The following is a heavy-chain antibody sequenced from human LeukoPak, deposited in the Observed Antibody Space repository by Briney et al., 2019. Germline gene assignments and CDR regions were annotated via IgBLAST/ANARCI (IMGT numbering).Heavy chain of an antibody. CDR2: VSLSGLT. CDR1: GGSITSTNW. J-gene: IGHJ4*02. Sequence: SGTLSLTCGVSGGSITSTNWWSWVRQPPGQGLEWIGEVSLSGLTNYNPSLSSRIIMALDTSKNHLSLHLTSVTASDTAVYYCSRENGAFSPFGYWGQGYLVTVLS. D-gene: IGHD2-8*01. V-gene: IGHV4-4*02. CDR3: SRENGAFSPFGY.